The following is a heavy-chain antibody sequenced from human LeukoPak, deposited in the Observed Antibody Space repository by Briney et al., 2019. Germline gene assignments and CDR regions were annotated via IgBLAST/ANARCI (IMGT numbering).Heavy chain of an antibody. J-gene: IGHJ4*02. D-gene: IGHD4-17*01. Sequence: GGSLRLSCAASGFTFSRYAMHWGRQAPGKGLGWVADISYDGSKKYYADSVKGRFTISRDNSNNTLYLQINILRAEATAVYYCARASTLTTVTYDSWGQGTLVTVSS. CDR2: ISYDGSKK. V-gene: IGHV3-30*04. CDR1: GFTFSRYA. CDR3: ARASTLTTVTYDS.